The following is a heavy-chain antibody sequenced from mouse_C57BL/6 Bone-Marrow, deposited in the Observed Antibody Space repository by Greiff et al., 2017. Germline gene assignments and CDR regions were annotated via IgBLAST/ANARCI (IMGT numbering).Heavy chain of an antibody. V-gene: IGHV1-47*01. D-gene: IGHD2-5*01. CDR3: ARCDYSNSDAMDD. CDR1: GYTFTTYT. CDR2: FHPYNDDT. J-gene: IGHJ4*01. Sequence: VQVVESGAELVKPGASVKMSCKASGYTFTTYTIEWMKQNPGKSLEWIGNFHPYNDDTKYNEKFKGKATLTVEKSSSTVYLELSRLTSDGSAVKYCARCDYSNSDAMDDWGKGTSVTVSS.